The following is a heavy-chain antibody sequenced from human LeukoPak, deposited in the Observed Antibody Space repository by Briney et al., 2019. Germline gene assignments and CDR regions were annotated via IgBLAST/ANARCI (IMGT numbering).Heavy chain of an antibody. CDR3: ARGPKSGSYLGY. V-gene: IGHV4-34*01. J-gene: IGHJ4*02. CDR1: GGSFSGYY. D-gene: IGHD1-26*01. Sequence: PSETLSLTCAVYGGSFSGYYWSWIRQPPGKGLEWIGEINHSGSTNYNPSLKSRVTISVDTSKNQFSLKLSSVTAADTAVYYCARGPKSGSYLGYWGQGTLVTVSS. CDR2: INHSGST.